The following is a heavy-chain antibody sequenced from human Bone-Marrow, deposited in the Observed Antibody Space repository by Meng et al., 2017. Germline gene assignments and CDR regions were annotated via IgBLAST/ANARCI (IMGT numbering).Heavy chain of an antibody. J-gene: IGHJ4*02. D-gene: IGHD5-18*01. CDR1: GGSFSGYY. CDR2: INHSGST. CDR3: ARTRGYSYGYYGY. V-gene: IGHV4-34*01. Sequence: QVQLQQWGAGLLKPSETLSLTCAVYGGSFSGYYWSWIRQPPGKGLEWIGEINHSGSTNHNPSLKSRVTISVDTSKNQFSLKLSSVTAADTAVYYCARTRGYSYGYYGYWGQGTLVTVSS.